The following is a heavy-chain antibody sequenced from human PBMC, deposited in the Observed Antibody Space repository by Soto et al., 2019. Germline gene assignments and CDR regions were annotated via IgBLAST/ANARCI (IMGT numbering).Heavy chain of an antibody. CDR1: GFTVSSNY. Sequence: GGSLRLSCAASGFTVSSNYMSWIRQAPGKGLEWVAYISSSSSYKNYADSVKGRFTISRDNAKNSLYLQMNSLRAEDTAVYYCARDDNWHDVPFFDYRGQGTLVTGS. D-gene: IGHD1-20*01. CDR3: ARDDNWHDVPFFDY. CDR2: ISSSSSYK. V-gene: IGHV3-11*05. J-gene: IGHJ4*02.